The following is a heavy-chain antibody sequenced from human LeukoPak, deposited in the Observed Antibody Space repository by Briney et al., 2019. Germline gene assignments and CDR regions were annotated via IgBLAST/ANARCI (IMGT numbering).Heavy chain of an antibody. CDR3: ARRDTNDYYFAY. D-gene: IGHD1-1*01. V-gene: IGHV4-34*01. Sequence: SETLSLTCAVYGGAFSGYYWSWIRQPPGKGLEWIGEINHSGSTNYNPSLKSRVTISVDTSKNQFSLKLSSVTAADTAVYYCARRDTNDYYFAYWGQGTLVTVSS. CDR2: INHSGST. CDR1: GGAFSGYY. J-gene: IGHJ4*02.